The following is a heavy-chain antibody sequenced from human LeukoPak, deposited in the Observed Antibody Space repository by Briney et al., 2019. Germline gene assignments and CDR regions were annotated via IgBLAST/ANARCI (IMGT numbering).Heavy chain of an antibody. CDR2: IKQDGSKK. CDR1: GFTFSSYW. Sequence: GGSLRLSCAASGFTFSSYWMSWGRQAPGKGLEWGSNIKQDGSKKYYGDSVKGRFTISRDNAKNSLYLQMNSLRAEDTAVYYCARAEYDSRGYFFDYWGQGTLATVSS. J-gene: IGHJ4*02. V-gene: IGHV3-7*01. D-gene: IGHD3-22*01. CDR3: ARAEYDSRGYFFDY.